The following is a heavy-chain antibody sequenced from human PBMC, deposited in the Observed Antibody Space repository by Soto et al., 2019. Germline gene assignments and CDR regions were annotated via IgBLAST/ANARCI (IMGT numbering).Heavy chain of an antibody. CDR2: IWYDGGNK. Sequence: QEYLVESGGGVVQPGTSLRLSCEASGFSFTNYALHWVRQAPGKGPEWVTMIWYDGGNKYYGDYVKGRFTVSRDNSKNTLYLQMDSLRAEDTAVYYCARGLRFPEYDQKMDVWGRGTTVTVSS. J-gene: IGHJ6*04. CDR3: ARGLRFPEYDQKMDV. V-gene: IGHV3-33*01. D-gene: IGHD2-21*01. CDR1: GFSFTNYA.